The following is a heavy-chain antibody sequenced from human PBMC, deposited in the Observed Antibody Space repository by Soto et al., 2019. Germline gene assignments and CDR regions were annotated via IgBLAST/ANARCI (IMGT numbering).Heavy chain of an antibody. D-gene: IGHD3-3*01. J-gene: IGHJ4*02. Sequence: ASVKVSCKASGYTFSSYGISWVRQAPGQGLKWMGWISTYNGNTNYAQKLQGRVTMTTDTSTSTAYLELRSLRSDDTAVYYCARDLDFCSGCIPENELIHDYWGQRTPVTVSS. V-gene: IGHV1-18*01. CDR2: ISTYNGNT. CDR3: ARDLDFCSGCIPENELIHDY. CDR1: GYTFSSYG.